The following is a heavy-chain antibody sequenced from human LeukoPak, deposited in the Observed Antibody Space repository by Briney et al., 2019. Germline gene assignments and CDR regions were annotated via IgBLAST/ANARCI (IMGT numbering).Heavy chain of an antibody. CDR1: GFTFDDYA. V-gene: IGHV3-9*01. CDR3: ARANRNGYCSSTSCSGWGYYYYMDV. D-gene: IGHD2-2*01. CDR2: ISWNSGSI. J-gene: IGHJ6*03. Sequence: GGSLRLSCAASGFTFDDYAMHWVRQAPGKGLEWVSGISWNSGSIGYADSVKGRFTISRDNAKNSLYLQMNSLRAEDTAVYYCARANRNGYCSSTSCSGWGYYYYMDVWGKGTTVTVSS.